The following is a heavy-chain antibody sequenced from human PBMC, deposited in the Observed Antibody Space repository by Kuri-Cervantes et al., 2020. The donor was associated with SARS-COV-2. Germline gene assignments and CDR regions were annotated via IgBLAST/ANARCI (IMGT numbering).Heavy chain of an antibody. D-gene: IGHD4-11*01. Sequence: ASVKVSCKASGYTFTSYYMHWVRQAPGQGLEWVGIINPSGGSTSYAQKFQGRVTMTRDTPTSTVYMELSSLRSEDTAVYYCARGSAGGRYSNYVLDYWGQGTLVTVSS. V-gene: IGHV1-46*01. CDR3: ARGSAGGRYSNYVLDY. J-gene: IGHJ4*02. CDR2: INPSGGST. CDR1: GYTFTSYY.